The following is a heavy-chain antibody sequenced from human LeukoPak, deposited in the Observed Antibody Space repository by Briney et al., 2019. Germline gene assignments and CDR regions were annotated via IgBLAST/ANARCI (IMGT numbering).Heavy chain of an antibody. CDR3: TRQMGRFLERSPDY. CDR1: GFTFSGSA. D-gene: IGHD3-3*01. CDR2: IRSKANSYAT. Sequence: GGSLRLSCAASGFTFSGSAMHWVRQASGKGLEWVGRIRSKANSYATAYAASVKGRFTISRDDSKNTAYLQMNSLKTEDTAVYYCTRQMGRFLERSPDYWGQGTLVTVSS. V-gene: IGHV3-73*01. J-gene: IGHJ4*02.